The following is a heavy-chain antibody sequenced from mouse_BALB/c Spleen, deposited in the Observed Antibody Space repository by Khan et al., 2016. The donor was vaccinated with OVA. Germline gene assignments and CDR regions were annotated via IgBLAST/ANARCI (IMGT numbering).Heavy chain of an antibody. J-gene: IGHJ3*01. V-gene: IGHV5-6*01. Sequence: EVELVESGGDVVKPGGALELSFSTSGFTFRPYGLSLVRQTPDKRLELVATISTGGHYTYYQDTVKGRFTISRDNAKNTLYLKMSILKSEDTAMFYCARLAYYYDSEGFAYWGQGTLVTVSA. CDR2: ISTGGHYT. D-gene: IGHD1-1*01. CDR1: GFTFRPYG. CDR3: ARLAYYYDSEGFAY.